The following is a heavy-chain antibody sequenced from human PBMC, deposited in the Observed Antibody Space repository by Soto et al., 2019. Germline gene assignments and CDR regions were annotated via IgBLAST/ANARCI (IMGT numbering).Heavy chain of an antibody. Sequence: SETLSLTCTVSGGSISSSSYYWGWIRQPPGKGLEWIGSIYYSGSTYYNPSLKSRVTISVDTSKNQFSLKLSSVTAADTAVYYCARLTGYSSGWYKIDYWGQGTLVTVSS. CDR3: ARLTGYSSGWYKIDY. CDR2: IYYSGST. D-gene: IGHD6-19*01. J-gene: IGHJ4*02. CDR1: GGSISSSSYY. V-gene: IGHV4-39*01.